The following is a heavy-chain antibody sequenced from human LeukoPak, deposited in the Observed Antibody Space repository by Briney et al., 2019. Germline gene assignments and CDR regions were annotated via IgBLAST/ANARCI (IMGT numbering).Heavy chain of an antibody. CDR2: ISLTGET. J-gene: IGHJ4*02. CDR1: GGSISSTNW. V-gene: IGHV4-4*02. D-gene: IGHD1-26*01. Sequence: PSETLSLTCGVSGGSISSTNWWSWVRQPPGQGLEWIGEISLTGETNYNPSLNGRVTMSLDKSRNQLSLKLTSATAADTAIYYCSRESGAFCPFDYWGQGTLVIVPP. CDR3: SRESGAFCPFDY.